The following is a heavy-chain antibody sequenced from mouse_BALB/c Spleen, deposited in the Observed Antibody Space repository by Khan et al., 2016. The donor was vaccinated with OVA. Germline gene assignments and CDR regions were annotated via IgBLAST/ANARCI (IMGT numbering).Heavy chain of an antibody. D-gene: IGHD2-3*01. Sequence: VQLQESGPELVRPGVSVKISCKGPDYTFTDYPMHWVRQSHVKSLEWIGAVSTYYGNTNYNQKFKGKAIMTVDKSSSTAYMEIARLTSEDSAIYYCVRDDGYSLFAYWGQGTLVTVSA. CDR3: VRDDGYSLFAY. J-gene: IGHJ3*01. CDR2: VSTYYGNT. CDR1: DYTFTDYP. V-gene: IGHV1S137*01.